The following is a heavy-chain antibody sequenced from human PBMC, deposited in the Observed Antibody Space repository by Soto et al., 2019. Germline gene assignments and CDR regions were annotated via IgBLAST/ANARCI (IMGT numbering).Heavy chain of an antibody. J-gene: IGHJ5*02. CDR3: ARLRGVTTSWFDP. D-gene: IGHD4-4*01. V-gene: IGHV4-39*01. CDR1: GGSISSSSYY. Sequence: SETLSLTCTVSGGSISSSSYYWGWIRQPPGKGLEWIGSIYYSGSTYYNPSLKSLFTISVDTSKNQFSLKLSSVTAADTAVYYCARLRGVTTSWFDPWGQGTLVTVSS. CDR2: IYYSGST.